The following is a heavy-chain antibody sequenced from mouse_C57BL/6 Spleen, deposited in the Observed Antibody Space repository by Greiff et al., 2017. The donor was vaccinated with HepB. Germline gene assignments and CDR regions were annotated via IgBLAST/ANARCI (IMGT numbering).Heavy chain of an antibody. CDR3: ARWGYGSSYDYAMDY. CDR1: GYTFTNYW. Sequence: QVQLQQSGAELVRPGTSVKMSCKASGYTFTNYWIGWAKQRPGHGLEWIGDIYPGGGYTNYNEKFKGKATLTADKSSSTAYMQFSSLTSEDSAIYYCARWGYGSSYDYAMDYWGQGTSVTVSS. D-gene: IGHD1-1*01. V-gene: IGHV1-63*01. J-gene: IGHJ4*01. CDR2: IYPGGGYT.